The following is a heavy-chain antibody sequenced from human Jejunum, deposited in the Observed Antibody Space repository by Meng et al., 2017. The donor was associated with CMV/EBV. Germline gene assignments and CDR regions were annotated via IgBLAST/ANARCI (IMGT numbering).Heavy chain of an antibody. V-gene: IGHV1-18*01. CDR3: ARVEVGITSGDY. CDR2: ISCYNGDT. Sequence: QVQLQQSGAGGEVKKPGASVMVSCKASGYTFTHHGISWIRQAPGQGLEWLGWISCYNGDTNYAQKVQGRFTMTMDKSASTAYMDLRSLRSDDTAVYYCARVEVGITSGDYWGQGTLVTVSS. D-gene: IGHD1-26*01. J-gene: IGHJ4*02. CDR1: GYTFTHHG.